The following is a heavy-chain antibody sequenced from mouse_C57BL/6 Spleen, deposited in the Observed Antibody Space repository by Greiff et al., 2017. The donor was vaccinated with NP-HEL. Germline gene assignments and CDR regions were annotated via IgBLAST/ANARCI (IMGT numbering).Heavy chain of an antibody. CDR2: ISDGGSYT. CDR3: ARIYDYDGAFDV. Sequence: EVKLVESGGGLVKPGGSLKLSCAASGFSFSSYAMSWVRQTPEKRLEWVATISDGGSYTYYPDNVKGRFTISRDNAKNNLYLQMSHLKSEDTAMYYCARIYDYDGAFDVWGTGTTVTVSS. V-gene: IGHV5-4*03. D-gene: IGHD2-4*01. CDR1: GFSFSSYA. J-gene: IGHJ1*03.